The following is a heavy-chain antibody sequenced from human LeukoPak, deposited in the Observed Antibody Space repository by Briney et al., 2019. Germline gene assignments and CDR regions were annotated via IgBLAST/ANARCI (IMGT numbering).Heavy chain of an antibody. CDR1: GGSFSGYY. D-gene: IGHD3-10*01. CDR3: ARVSRSGSGRSGGFDP. CDR2: INHSGST. J-gene: IGHJ5*02. V-gene: IGHV4-34*01. Sequence: PSETLSLTCAVYGGSFSGYYWSWIRQPPGKGLEWIGEINHSGSTNYNPSLKSRVTISVDTSKNQFSLKLSSVTAADTAVYYCARVSRSGSGRSGGFDPWGQGTLVTVSS.